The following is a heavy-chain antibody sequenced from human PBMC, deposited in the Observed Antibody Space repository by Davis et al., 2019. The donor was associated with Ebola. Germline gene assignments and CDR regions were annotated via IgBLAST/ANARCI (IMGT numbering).Heavy chain of an antibody. CDR2: IYPGDSDT. CDR3: ARRRVIHAMSTNDYFDY. V-gene: IGHV5-51*01. CDR1: GYSFTNYW. D-gene: IGHD5/OR15-5a*01. Sequence: GESLKISCKGSGYSFTNYWIGWVRQMPGRGLEWMGIIYPGDSDTIYSPSFQGQVTISADKSTSTAYLQWSPLKASDTAMYYCARRRVIHAMSTNDYFDYWGQGTLVTVSS. J-gene: IGHJ4*02.